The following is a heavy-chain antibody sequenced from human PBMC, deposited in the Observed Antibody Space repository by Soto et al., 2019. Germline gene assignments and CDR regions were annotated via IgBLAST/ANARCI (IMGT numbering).Heavy chain of an antibody. J-gene: IGHJ6*02. CDR3: ARGTTGTKYYYYYGMDV. CDR1: GYTFTSYD. CDR2: MNPNSGNT. V-gene: IGHV1-8*01. D-gene: IGHD1-1*01. Sequence: GASVKVSCKASGYTFTSYDINWVRQATGKGLEWMGWMNPNSGNTDYAQKFQGRVTITADKSTSTAYMELSSLRSEDTAVYYCARGTTGTKYYYYYGMDVWGQGTTVTVSS.